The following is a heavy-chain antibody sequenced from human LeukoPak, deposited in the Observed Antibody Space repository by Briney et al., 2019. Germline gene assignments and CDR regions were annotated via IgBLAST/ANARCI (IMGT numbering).Heavy chain of an antibody. Sequence: GASVKVSCKASGYSFTGYFMHWVRQAPGEGLEWMGWIKPNTGDPEHAQNFRGRVTMTRDTSTSTAYMDLGGLRSDDTAIFYCARGLSGKYFSPGYWGQGTLLIVPS. CDR2: IKPNTGDP. CDR1: GYSFTGYF. J-gene: IGHJ4*02. CDR3: ARGLSGKYFSPGY. D-gene: IGHD1-26*01. V-gene: IGHV1-2*02.